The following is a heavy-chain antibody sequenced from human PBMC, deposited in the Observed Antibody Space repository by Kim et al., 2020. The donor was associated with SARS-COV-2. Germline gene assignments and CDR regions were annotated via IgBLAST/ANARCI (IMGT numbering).Heavy chain of an antibody. V-gene: IGHV3-30-3*01. D-gene: IGHD2-21*01. J-gene: IGHJ2*01. Sequence: GGSLRLSCAASGFTFSSYAMHWVRQAPGKGLEWVAVISYDGSNKYYADSVKGRFTISRDNSKNTLYLQMNSLRAEDTAVYYCARAYCGGECYSWYFDLWGRGTLVTVSS. CDR1: GFTFSSYA. CDR2: ISYDGSNK. CDR3: ARAYCGGECYSWYFDL.